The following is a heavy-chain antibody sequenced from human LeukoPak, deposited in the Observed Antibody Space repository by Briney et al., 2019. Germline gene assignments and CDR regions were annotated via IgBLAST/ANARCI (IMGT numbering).Heavy chain of an antibody. D-gene: IGHD2-15*01. J-gene: IGHJ4*02. V-gene: IGHV3-30*02. CDR3: AKTGSWGSSNYYFDY. CDR2: IRYDGSNK. CDR1: GFTFSSYG. Sequence: TGGSLRLSCAASGFTFSSYGMHWVRQAPGKGLEWVAFIRYDGSNKYYADSVKGRFTISRDNSKNTLYLQMNSLRAEDTALYYCAKTGSWGSSNYYFDYWGQGTLVTVSS.